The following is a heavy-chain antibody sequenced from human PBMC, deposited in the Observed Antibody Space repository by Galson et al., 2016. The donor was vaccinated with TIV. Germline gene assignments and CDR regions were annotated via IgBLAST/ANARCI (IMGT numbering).Heavy chain of an antibody. V-gene: IGHV3-7*01. J-gene: IGHJ4*02. D-gene: IGHD1-1*01. CDR2: IKQDGSEQ. Sequence: SLRLSCAASGFTFRTYWMSWVRQAPGKGLEWVANIKQDGSEQYYVDSVKGRFTVSRDNARNSLYLQMNSLRAEDTAVYYCARERNNWDDDGAKFDYWGQGTLVTVSS. CDR1: GFTFRTYW. CDR3: ARERNNWDDDGAKFDY.